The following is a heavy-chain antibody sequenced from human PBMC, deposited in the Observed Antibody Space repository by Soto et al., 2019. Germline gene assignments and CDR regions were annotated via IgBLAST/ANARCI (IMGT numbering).Heavy chain of an antibody. CDR1: GYSFTSYW. CDR2: IDPSDSYT. J-gene: IGHJ6*02. Sequence: GESLKISCKGSGYSFTSYWISWVRQMPGKGLEWMGRIDPSDSYTNYSPSFQGHVTISADKSISTAYLQWSSLKASDTAMYYCARHGALAYCGGDCYYPYYGMDVWGQGTTVTVS. V-gene: IGHV5-10-1*01. CDR3: ARHGALAYCGGDCYYPYYGMDV. D-gene: IGHD2-21*02.